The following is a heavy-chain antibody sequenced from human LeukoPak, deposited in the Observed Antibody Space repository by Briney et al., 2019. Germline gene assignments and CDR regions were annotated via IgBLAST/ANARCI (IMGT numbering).Heavy chain of an antibody. J-gene: IGHJ6*03. D-gene: IGHD3-3*01. CDR1: GYTFTNYD. CDR3: ARTRQYDFWSGSPYYMDF. Sequence: ASVKVSCKASGYTFTNYDINWVRQATGQGLEWMGWMNPNSGNTGYAQKFQGRVSITRNTSTSTAYMELSSLRSEDTAVYYCARTRQYDFWSGSPYYMDFWGKGTMVTVSS. CDR2: MNPNSGNT. V-gene: IGHV1-8*03.